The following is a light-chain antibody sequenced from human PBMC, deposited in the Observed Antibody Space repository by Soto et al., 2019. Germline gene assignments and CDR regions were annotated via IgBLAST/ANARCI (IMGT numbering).Light chain of an antibody. J-gene: IGKJ4*01. CDR2: DAS. CDR1: QSVSSY. CDR3: QQRSNWPPT. Sequence: EIVLKQSPATLSLSPGERATLSCRASQSVSSYLAWYQQKPGQAPRLLIYDASNRATGIPARFSGSGSGTDFTLTISSLEPEDFAVYYCQQRSNWPPTFGGGTKVYI. V-gene: IGKV3-11*01.